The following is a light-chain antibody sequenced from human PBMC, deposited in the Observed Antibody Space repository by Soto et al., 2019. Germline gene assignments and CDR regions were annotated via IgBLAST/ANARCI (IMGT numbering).Light chain of an antibody. Sequence: DIQMTQSPSSLSASVGDRVTITCRPSRGIGNALAWYQQKPGTVPKLLIHSASTLQSGVPSRFSGRGSGTDFTLTINNLQREDFADYFCQQTYSNLWTFGQGTKVDIK. CDR2: SAS. V-gene: IGKV1-27*01. CDR1: RGIGNA. J-gene: IGKJ1*01. CDR3: QQTYSNLWT.